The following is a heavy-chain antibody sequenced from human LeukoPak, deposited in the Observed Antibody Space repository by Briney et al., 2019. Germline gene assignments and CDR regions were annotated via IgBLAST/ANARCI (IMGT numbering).Heavy chain of an antibody. D-gene: IGHD5-24*01. CDR1: GGSFSGYY. Sequence: PSETLSLTCAVYGGSFSGYYWSWIRQPPGKGLEWIGEINHSGSTNYNPSLKSRVTISEDTSKNQFSLKLSSVTAADTAVYYCARGRRWLQLGFDYWGQGTLVTVSS. J-gene: IGHJ4*02. CDR2: INHSGST. V-gene: IGHV4-34*01. CDR3: ARGRRWLQLGFDY.